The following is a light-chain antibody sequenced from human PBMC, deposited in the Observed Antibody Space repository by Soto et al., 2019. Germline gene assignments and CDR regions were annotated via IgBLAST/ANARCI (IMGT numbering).Light chain of an antibody. CDR3: QQCLTTPRT. CDR1: QTISTC. J-gene: IGKJ1*01. Sequence: DIQMTQFPSSLSASVGDRVTITCRASQTISTCLNWYQQKAGTAPKLLIYGASDLESGIPSRFSGSGSGTYFILTISSLQPEDFAIYYCQQCLTTPRTFGQGTRV. CDR2: GAS. V-gene: IGKV1-39*01.